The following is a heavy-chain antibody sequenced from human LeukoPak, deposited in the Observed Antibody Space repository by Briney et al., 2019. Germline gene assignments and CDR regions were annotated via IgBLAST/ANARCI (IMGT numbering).Heavy chain of an antibody. Sequence: TGGSLRLSCAASGFTFSSYAMSWVRQAPGKGLEWVSAISGSGGSTYYADSVKGRFTISRDNSKNTLYLQMNSLRAEDTAVYYCAKDMPPTETPYTDWFDPWGQETLVTVSS. CDR1: GFTFSSYA. J-gene: IGHJ5*02. D-gene: IGHD2-2*01. V-gene: IGHV3-23*01. CDR3: AKDMPPTETPYTDWFDP. CDR2: ISGSGGST.